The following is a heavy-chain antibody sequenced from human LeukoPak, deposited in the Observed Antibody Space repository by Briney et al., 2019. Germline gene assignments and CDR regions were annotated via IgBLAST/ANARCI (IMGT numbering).Heavy chain of an antibody. Sequence: SETLSLTCTVSGGSISSSNWWSWVRQPPGKGLEWIGEIYHSGSTNYNPSLKSRVTISVDKSKNQFSLKLSSVTAADTAVYYCARDYGDYHYFDYWGQGTLVTVSS. CDR1: GGSISSSNW. V-gene: IGHV4-4*02. J-gene: IGHJ4*02. D-gene: IGHD4-17*01. CDR3: ARDYGDYHYFDY. CDR2: IYHSGST.